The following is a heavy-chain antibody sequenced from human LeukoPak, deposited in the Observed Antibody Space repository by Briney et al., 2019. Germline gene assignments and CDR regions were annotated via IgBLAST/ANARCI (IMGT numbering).Heavy chain of an antibody. D-gene: IGHD3-22*01. CDR3: ARSGFYYDSRGYFPTLDY. V-gene: IGHV4-39*07. Sequence: SETLSLTCTVSGGSISSSSYYWGWIRQPPGKGLEWIGSIYYSGSTHYNPSLKSRVTISVDTSKNQFSLKLSSVTAADTAVYYCARSGFYYDSRGYFPTLDYWGQGTLVTVSS. CDR2: IYYSGST. J-gene: IGHJ4*02. CDR1: GGSISSSSYY.